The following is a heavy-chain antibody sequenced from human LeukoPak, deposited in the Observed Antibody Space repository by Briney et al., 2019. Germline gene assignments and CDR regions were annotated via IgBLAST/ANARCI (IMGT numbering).Heavy chain of an antibody. CDR2: IYYSGST. CDR3: ARTIVGVQAWFDP. D-gene: IGHD3-22*01. Sequence: PSETLSLTCTVSGGSISSYYWSWIRQPPGKGLEWIGYIYYSGSTNYNPSLKSRVTISVDTSKNQFSLKLSSVTAADTAVYYCARTIVGVQAWFDPWGQGTLVTVSS. J-gene: IGHJ5*02. CDR1: GGSISSYY. V-gene: IGHV4-59*01.